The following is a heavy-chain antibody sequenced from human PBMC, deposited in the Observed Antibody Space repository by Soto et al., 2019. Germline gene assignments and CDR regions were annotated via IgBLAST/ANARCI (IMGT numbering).Heavy chain of an antibody. D-gene: IGHD6-13*01. Sequence: SKTLSLTCTVSGGSISSYYWSWIRQPPGKGLEWIGYIYYSGSTNYNPSLKSRVTISVDTSKNQFSLKLSSVTAADTAVYYCARDSAAAGTYYYYGMDVWGQGTTVTVSS. J-gene: IGHJ6*02. V-gene: IGHV4-59*01. CDR2: IYYSGST. CDR1: GGSISSYY. CDR3: ARDSAAAGTYYYYGMDV.